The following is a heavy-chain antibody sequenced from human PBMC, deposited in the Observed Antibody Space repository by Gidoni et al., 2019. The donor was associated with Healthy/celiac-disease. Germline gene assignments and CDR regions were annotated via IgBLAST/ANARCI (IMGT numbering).Heavy chain of an antibody. CDR1: GGSISSSSYY. V-gene: IGHV4-39*07. Sequence: QLQLQESGPGLVKPSETLSLTCTVSGGSISSSSYYWGWIRQPPGRGLERIGSIYYSGSTYYNPSLKSRVTISVDTSKNQFSLKLSSVTAADTAVYYCARSTMIVVVITLVTDYFDYWGQGTLVTVSS. D-gene: IGHD3-22*01. CDR2: IYYSGST. CDR3: ARSTMIVVVITLVTDYFDY. J-gene: IGHJ4*02.